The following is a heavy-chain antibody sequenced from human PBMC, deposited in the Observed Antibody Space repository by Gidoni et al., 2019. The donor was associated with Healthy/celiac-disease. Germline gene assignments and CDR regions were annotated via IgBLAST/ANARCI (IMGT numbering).Heavy chain of an antibody. V-gene: IGHV5-51*01. Sequence: EVQLVQSGAEVKKPGESLKISCKGSGYSFTSYWIGWVRQMPGKGLEWMGISYPGESATRYSPSFKGQVTISADKSISTAYLQWSSLKASDTAMYYCARLSRRDFWSGYYPAGWGGTTNYYYYGMDVWGQGTTVTVSS. J-gene: IGHJ6*02. CDR2: SYPGESAT. D-gene: IGHD3-3*01. CDR3: ARLSRRDFWSGYYPAGWGGTTNYYYYGMDV. CDR1: GYSFTSYW.